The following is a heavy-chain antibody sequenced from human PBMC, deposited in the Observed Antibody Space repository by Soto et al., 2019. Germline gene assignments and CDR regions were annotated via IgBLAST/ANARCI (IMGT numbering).Heavy chain of an antibody. J-gene: IGHJ5*02. D-gene: IGHD1-26*01. CDR1: GYTFTSYG. V-gene: IGHV1-18*01. CDR3: ATLVGAPGPWCDR. Sequence: QVQLVQSGAEVKKPGASVKVSCKASGYTFTSYGLSWVRQAPGQGLEWMGRIIAYNYNTNYAQKLQGRVTMTTDTPTRTAYMELRRLRSDYTAVYYCATLVGAPGPWCDRWGQGTLVTVSS. CDR2: IIAYNYNT.